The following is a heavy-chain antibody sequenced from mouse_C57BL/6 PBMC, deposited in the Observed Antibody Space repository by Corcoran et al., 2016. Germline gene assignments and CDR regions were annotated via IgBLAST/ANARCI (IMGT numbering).Heavy chain of an antibody. CDR2: IDPETGGT. Sequence: QVQLQQSGAELVRPGASVTLSCKASGYTFTDYEMHWVKQTPVHGLEWIGAIDPETGGTAYNQKFKGKAILTADKSSSTAYMELRSLTSEDSAVYYCTREGLYYYGSSRDYWGQGTTLTVSS. CDR3: TREGLYYYGSSRDY. CDR1: GYTFTDYE. D-gene: IGHD1-1*01. J-gene: IGHJ2*01. V-gene: IGHV1-15*01.